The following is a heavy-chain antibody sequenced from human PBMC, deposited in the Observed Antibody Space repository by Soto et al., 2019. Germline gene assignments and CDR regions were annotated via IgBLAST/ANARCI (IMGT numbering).Heavy chain of an antibody. V-gene: IGHV4-31*03. CDR1: GDSISSGGYY. CDR2: IFYTGST. J-gene: IGHJ6*02. D-gene: IGHD2-21*01. Sequence: QVQLQESGPGLVKPSQTLSLTCTVSGDSISSGGYYWSWIRQHPEKGLEWIGYIFYTGSTHYNPSLKSRLSISVDTSKNQFSLKLTSVTAADTAIYYCARDQVRRDNKPFGMDVWGQGTTVTVSS. CDR3: ARDQVRRDNKPFGMDV.